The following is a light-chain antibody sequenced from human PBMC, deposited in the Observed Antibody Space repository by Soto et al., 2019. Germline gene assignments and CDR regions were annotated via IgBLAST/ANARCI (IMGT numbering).Light chain of an antibody. Sequence: DIQMTQSPSSLSASVGDRVTITCRASQSISRYLNWYQQQPGKDPKLLIYAASSLQSGVPSRFSGSGSGTDFTLTISSLQPEDFATYYCQQSYSTPRTFGQGTKVEIK. CDR3: QQSYSTPRT. J-gene: IGKJ1*01. CDR2: AAS. CDR1: QSISRY. V-gene: IGKV1-39*01.